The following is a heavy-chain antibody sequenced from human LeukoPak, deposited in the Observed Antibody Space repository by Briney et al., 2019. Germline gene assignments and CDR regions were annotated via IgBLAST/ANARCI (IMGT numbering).Heavy chain of an antibody. Sequence: SETLSLTCTVSGGSISSNSYYWSWIRQPPGKGLEWIGKINHSGSTNYNPSLKSRVTISVDTSKNQFSLKLSSVTAADTAVYYCARHLHITIFGVVTTIGSHDAFDIWGQGTMVTVPS. CDR3: ARHLHITIFGVVTTIGSHDAFDI. V-gene: IGHV4-39*01. J-gene: IGHJ3*02. CDR1: GGSISSNSYY. CDR2: INHSGST. D-gene: IGHD3-3*01.